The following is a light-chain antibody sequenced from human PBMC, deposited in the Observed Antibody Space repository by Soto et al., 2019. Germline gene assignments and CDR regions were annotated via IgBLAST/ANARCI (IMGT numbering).Light chain of an antibody. CDR3: QQYNNWPLT. J-gene: IGKJ4*01. V-gene: IGKV3-15*01. CDR2: GAS. CDR1: QSVSNN. Sequence: EIVMTQSPATLSVSPGERATLSCRASQSVSNNLAWYQQKPGQTPRLLINGASTRATGVPARFSGSGSGTEFILTISSLQSEDFAVYYCQQYNNWPLTFVGGTKVEIK.